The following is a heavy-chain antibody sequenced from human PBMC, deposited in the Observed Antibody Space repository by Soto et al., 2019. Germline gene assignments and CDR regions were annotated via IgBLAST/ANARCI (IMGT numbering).Heavy chain of an antibody. D-gene: IGHD3-9*01. CDR3: EQSRGPDYDILTGPFDY. CDR1: GGTFSSYT. J-gene: IGHJ4*02. CDR2: IIPILGIA. Sequence: SVKVSCKASGGTFSSYTISWVRQAPGQGLEWMGRIIPILGIANYAQKFQGRVTITADKSTSTAYMELSSLRSEDTAVYYCEQSRGPDYDILTGPFDYWGQGTLVTVSS. V-gene: IGHV1-69*02.